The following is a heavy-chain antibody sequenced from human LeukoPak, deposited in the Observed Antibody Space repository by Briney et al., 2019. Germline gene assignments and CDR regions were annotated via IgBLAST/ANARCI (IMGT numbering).Heavy chain of an antibody. V-gene: IGHV3-48*04. CDR1: EFTFVRYA. D-gene: IGHD6-13*01. CDR3: VRDPSYGSSWYYYMDV. J-gene: IGHJ6*03. Sequence: GGSLRLSCAASEFTFVRYAMNWVRQAPGKGLEWVSYISSSSFKIGYADSVRGRFTISRDNSKNSLYLQMDSLRAEDTAVYYCVRDPSYGSSWYYYMDVWGKGTTVTVSS. CDR2: ISSSSFKI.